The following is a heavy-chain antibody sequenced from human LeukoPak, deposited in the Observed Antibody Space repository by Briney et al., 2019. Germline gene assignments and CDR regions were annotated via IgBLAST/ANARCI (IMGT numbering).Heavy chain of an antibody. Sequence: GGSLRLSCAASGFTFSSYSMNWVRQAPGKGLEWVSSISSSSSYIYYADSVKGRFTISRDNAKNSLYLQMNSLRAEDTAVYYCARDPSARGYSGYDYYYGMDVWGQGTTVTVSS. CDR2: ISSSSSYI. D-gene: IGHD5-12*01. J-gene: IGHJ6*02. CDR1: GFTFSSYS. CDR3: ARDPSARGYSGYDYYYGMDV. V-gene: IGHV3-21*01.